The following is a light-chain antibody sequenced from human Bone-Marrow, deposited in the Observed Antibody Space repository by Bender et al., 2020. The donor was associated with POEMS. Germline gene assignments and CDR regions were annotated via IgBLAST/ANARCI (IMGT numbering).Light chain of an antibody. CDR2: SDN. Sequence: QPVLTQPPSASGTPGQTVTMSCSGSNSNIGSNAVNWYQQLPGTAPKLLIYSDNQRPSGVPDRFSGSRSGTSASLAISGLQTNDEAIYYYSSYGGGNNWEVFSGGTKLTVL. CDR3: SSYGGGNNWEV. V-gene: IGLV1-44*01. J-gene: IGLJ2*01. CDR1: NSNIGSNA.